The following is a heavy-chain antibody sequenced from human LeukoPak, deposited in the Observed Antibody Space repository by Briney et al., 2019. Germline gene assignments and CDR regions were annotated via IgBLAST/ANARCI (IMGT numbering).Heavy chain of an antibody. V-gene: IGHV3-72*01. CDR3: ATEGYSSGPDLKY. Sequence: PGGSLRLSCVASGFSLSAYYMNWVRQAPGKGLEWVGRIKSKPDSYTTEYAASVEGRFIISRDDSENSLYLQMNSLKTEDTAVYYCATEGYSSGPDLKYWGRGTLVTVSS. CDR2: IKSKPDSYTT. CDR1: GFSLSAYY. D-gene: IGHD6-19*01. J-gene: IGHJ4*02.